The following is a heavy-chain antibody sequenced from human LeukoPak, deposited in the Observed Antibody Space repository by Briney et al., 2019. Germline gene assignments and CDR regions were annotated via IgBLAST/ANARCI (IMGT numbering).Heavy chain of an antibody. CDR2: MNPNSGNT. CDR1: GYTFTGYY. V-gene: IGHV1-8*03. D-gene: IGHD6-19*01. CDR3: ARDSSGWYHWFDP. J-gene: IGHJ5*02. Sequence: ASVKVSCKASGYTFTGYYMHWVRQAPGQGLEWMGWMNPNSGNTGYAQKFQGRVTITRNTSISTAYMELNSLRSEDTAVYYCARDSSGWYHWFDPWGQGTLVTVSS.